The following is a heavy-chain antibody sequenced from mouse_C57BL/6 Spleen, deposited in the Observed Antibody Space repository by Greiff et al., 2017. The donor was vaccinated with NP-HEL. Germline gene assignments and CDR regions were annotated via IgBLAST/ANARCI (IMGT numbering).Heavy chain of an antibody. V-gene: IGHV1-72*01. CDR1: GYTFTSYW. J-gene: IGHJ3*01. Sequence: QVQLKQPGAELVKPGASVKLSCKASGYTFTSYWMHWVKQRPGRGLAWIGRIDPTSGGTKYNEKFKSKATLTVDKPSSTAYMQLSSLTSEDSAVYYCARWDYGSGVAYWGQGTLVTVSA. D-gene: IGHD1-1*01. CDR2: IDPTSGGT. CDR3: ARWDYGSGVAY.